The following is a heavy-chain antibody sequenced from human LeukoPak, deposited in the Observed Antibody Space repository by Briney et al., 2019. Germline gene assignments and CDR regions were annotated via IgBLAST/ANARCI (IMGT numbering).Heavy chain of an antibody. Sequence: GGSLRLSCAVSGFTFSDYWMHWVRQAPGMGLVWVSRINSDGSSTSYADSVKGRFTISRDNAKNTLYLQMNSLRAEDTAVYYCAKDKDKGTAAGFDYWGQGTLVTVSS. CDR3: AKDKDKGTAAGFDY. V-gene: IGHV3-74*01. J-gene: IGHJ4*02. CDR2: INSDGSST. CDR1: GFTFSDYW. D-gene: IGHD6-13*01.